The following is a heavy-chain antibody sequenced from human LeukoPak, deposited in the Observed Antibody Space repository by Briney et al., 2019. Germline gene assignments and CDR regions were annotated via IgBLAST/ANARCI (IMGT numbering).Heavy chain of an antibody. Sequence: GGSLRLSCVASGFAFSAYWMHWVRQAPGEGLVWVSRINGDGTETTYADSVKGRLSVSRDNAKNTLYLQVNNLRAEDTAVYYCARGPNSNWSGLDFWGQGTLLTVSS. CDR2: INGDGTET. CDR3: ARGPNSNWSGLDF. V-gene: IGHV3-74*01. CDR1: GFAFSAYW. J-gene: IGHJ4*02. D-gene: IGHD6-6*01.